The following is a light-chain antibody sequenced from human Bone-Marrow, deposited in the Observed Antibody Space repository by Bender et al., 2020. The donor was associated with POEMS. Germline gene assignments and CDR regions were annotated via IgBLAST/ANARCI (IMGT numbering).Light chain of an antibody. CDR2: RDT. CDR1: VVAKNY. CDR3: YSTDSSGDQVV. Sequence: SYELTQPSSVSVSPGQTARITCSGDVVAKNYARWFQQKPGQAPVVVIYRDTERPPGVPERFSGSSSGTMATLTISGAQVEDEADYYCYSTDSSGDQVVFGGGTKLTVL. V-gene: IGLV3-27*01. J-gene: IGLJ2*01.